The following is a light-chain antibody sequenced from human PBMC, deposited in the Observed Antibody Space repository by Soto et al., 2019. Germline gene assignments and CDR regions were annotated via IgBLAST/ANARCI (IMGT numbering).Light chain of an antibody. Sequence: QMTQSPSTLSASVGDRVTITCRASQSIDTWLAWYQQKPGKAPRLLIYDASDLESGVPSRFSGSGSGKEFTLTINGLQTDDIATYYCQQYENFSPTFGPGTKVAIK. J-gene: IGKJ3*01. CDR1: QSIDTW. CDR3: QQYENFSPT. V-gene: IGKV1-5*01. CDR2: DAS.